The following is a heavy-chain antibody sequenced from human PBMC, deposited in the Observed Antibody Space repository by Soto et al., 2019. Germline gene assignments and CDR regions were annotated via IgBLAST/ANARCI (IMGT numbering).Heavy chain of an antibody. CDR1: GGSFSGYY. CDR2: INHSGST. Sequence: SETLSLTCAVYGGSFSGYYWSWIRQPPGKGLEWIGEINHSGSTNYNPSLKSRVTISVDTSKNQFSLKLSSVTAADTAVYYCASSGYSSGWYSRYYFDYWGRGTLVT. J-gene: IGHJ4*02. D-gene: IGHD6-19*01. V-gene: IGHV4-34*01. CDR3: ASSGYSSGWYSRYYFDY.